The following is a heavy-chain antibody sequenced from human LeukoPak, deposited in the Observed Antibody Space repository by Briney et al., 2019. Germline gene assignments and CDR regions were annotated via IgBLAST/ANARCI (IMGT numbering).Heavy chain of an antibody. CDR3: AKNRGAGSHYYYHMNV. Sequence: PGGSLRLSCAASGFSFSSYWMHWVRQAPGKGLVWVSRISSDGSIINYADSVKGRFTISRDNAKNTLYLQLNSLRVEDTAVYYCAKNRGAGSHYYYHMNVWGKGTTVTVSS. V-gene: IGHV3-74*01. D-gene: IGHD1-26*01. CDR2: ISSDGSII. CDR1: GFSFSSYW. J-gene: IGHJ6*03.